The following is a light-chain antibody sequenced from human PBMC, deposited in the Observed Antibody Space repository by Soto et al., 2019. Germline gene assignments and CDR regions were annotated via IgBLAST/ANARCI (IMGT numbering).Light chain of an antibody. J-gene: IGLJ2*01. Sequence: QSALTQPPSASVSPGQSVTIACTGTSSDVGGDNCVSWYQQHPGKAPKLMSYEVSKRPSGVHDRFSGYKSGNTASLTVSGLQAEDEADYYCSSYAGSNIPVVFGGGTKLTVL. V-gene: IGLV2-8*01. CDR2: EVS. CDR1: SSDVGGDNC. CDR3: SSYAGSNIPVV.